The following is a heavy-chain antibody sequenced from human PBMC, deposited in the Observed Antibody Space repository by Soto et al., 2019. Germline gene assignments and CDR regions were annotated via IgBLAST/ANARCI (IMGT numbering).Heavy chain of an antibody. CDR1: GYAFSSYH. J-gene: IGHJ4*02. CDR2: ISAYNGNT. V-gene: IGHV1-18*01. CDR3: ARDLPPVDY. Sequence: QIQLVQSGAEVNKPRASVKVSCKASGYAFSSYHITWVRQAPGQGLEWMGWISAYNGNTNYAQNLQGRVTMTTDPSTSTAYMELRSLRSDDTAVYYCARDLPPVDYWGQGTLVTVSS.